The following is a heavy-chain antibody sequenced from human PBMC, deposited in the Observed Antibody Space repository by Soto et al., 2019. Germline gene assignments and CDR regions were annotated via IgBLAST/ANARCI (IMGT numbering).Heavy chain of an antibody. J-gene: IGHJ5*01. D-gene: IGHD3-22*01. CDR2: IYYSGST. V-gene: IGHV4-61*08. CDR3: ARLGGFYQSLDS. CDR1: GGSISSGGYY. Sequence: PSETLSLTCTVSGGSISSGGYYWSWIRQPPGKGLEWIGYIYYSGSTNYNPSLKSRVTISVDSSKNQFSLNLTSVSAADTAVYYCARLGGFYQSLDSWGQGTLVTVSS.